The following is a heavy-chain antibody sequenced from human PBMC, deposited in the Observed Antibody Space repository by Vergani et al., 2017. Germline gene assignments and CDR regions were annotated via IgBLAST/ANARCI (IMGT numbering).Heavy chain of an antibody. CDR1: GGSISSGSYY. D-gene: IGHD2-2*01. Sequence: QVQLQESGPGLVRPSQTLSLTCTVSGGSISSGSYYWSWFRQPAGKGLEWIGRFYTGGGTSYNPSLKSRVTISVDTSKNQFSLKLTSVTAADTAIYYCARMTHCSGTTCPGAFDLWGQGTMVTVSA. CDR2: FYTGGGT. CDR3: ARMTHCSGTTCPGAFDL. J-gene: IGHJ3*01. V-gene: IGHV4-61*02.